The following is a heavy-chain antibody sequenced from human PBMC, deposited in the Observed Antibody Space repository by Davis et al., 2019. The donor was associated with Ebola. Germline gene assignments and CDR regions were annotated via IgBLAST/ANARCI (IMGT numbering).Heavy chain of an antibody. CDR3: ARAGGDCYSHTRCEFAF. CDR2: TYYSSSKWYN. CDR1: GDSVSINRGA. D-gene: IGHD2-21*02. Sequence: HSQTLSLTCDISGDSVSINRGAWNWIRQSPSRGLEWLGRTYYSSSKWYNDYAVSVKSRITINPDTSKNQFSLQLNSVTPEDTAVYYCARAGGDCYSHTRCEFAFWGQGSLVTVSS. V-gene: IGHV6-1*01. J-gene: IGHJ4*02.